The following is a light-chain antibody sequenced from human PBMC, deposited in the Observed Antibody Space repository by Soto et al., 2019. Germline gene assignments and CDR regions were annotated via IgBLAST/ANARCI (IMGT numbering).Light chain of an antibody. CDR1: QSISQW. CDR2: GTS. V-gene: IGKV1-39*01. J-gene: IGKJ4*01. Sequence: DIQMTQSPSTLSASVGDRVTITCRASQSISQWLAWYQQKPGEAPKVLIFGTSSLHSGVPSGFSGSGSGTEFTLTINSLQPEDFATYYCQQSYSTPLTFGGGTKVEIK. CDR3: QQSYSTPLT.